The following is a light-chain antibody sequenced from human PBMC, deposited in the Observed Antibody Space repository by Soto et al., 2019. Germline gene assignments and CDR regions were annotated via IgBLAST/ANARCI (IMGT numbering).Light chain of an antibody. CDR3: QQLHDYPIT. CDR1: QGIDSS. J-gene: IGKJ5*01. V-gene: IGKV1-9*01. CDR2: AAS. Sequence: ILLTHSPSSLAASVWDRVTITFRASQGIDSSFAWYQAKPGKAPKLPTYAASSLQRGVQSRCSGSGSGTDFTLTISSLQPEDFATYYCQQLHDYPITFGQGTRLEIK.